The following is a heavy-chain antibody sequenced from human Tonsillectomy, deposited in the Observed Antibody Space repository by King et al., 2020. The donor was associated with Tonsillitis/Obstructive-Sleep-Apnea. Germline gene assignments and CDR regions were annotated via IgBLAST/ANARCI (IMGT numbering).Heavy chain of an antibody. D-gene: IGHD6-19*01. CDR1: GGSIISEH. J-gene: IGHJ3*02. V-gene: IGHV4-59*08. CDR2: IYYNGKT. CDR3: ARQAGGTYTEGSFDI. Sequence: MQLQESGPGLVKPSETLSLICSVSGGSIISEHWSWIWQPPGKGLEWIGYIYYNGKTNYNPSLKSRLTMSVDTSKNQFSLKLRSVTAADTAVYYCARQAGGTYTEGSFDIWGRGTMVTVSS.